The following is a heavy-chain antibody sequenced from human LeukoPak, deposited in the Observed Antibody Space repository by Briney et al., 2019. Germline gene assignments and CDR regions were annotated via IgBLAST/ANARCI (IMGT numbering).Heavy chain of an antibody. CDR3: AKELPRKTNYDSSGYYYR. Sequence: GGSLRLARAASGFTFSSYAMSCVRQAPGKLLEWVSSISGSGGSTYYADTVKGRFTISRDNSKNTLYLQMNSLRAEDTAVYYCAKELPRKTNYDSSGYYYRWGQRTLVTVSS. CDR1: GFTFSSYA. J-gene: IGHJ5*02. D-gene: IGHD3-22*01. V-gene: IGHV3-23*01. CDR2: ISGSGGST.